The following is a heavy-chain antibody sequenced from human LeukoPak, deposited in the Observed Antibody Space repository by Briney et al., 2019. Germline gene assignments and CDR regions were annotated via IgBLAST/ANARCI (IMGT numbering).Heavy chain of an antibody. CDR1: GGSISSYY. Sequence: SETLSLTCTASGGSISSYYWSWIRQPPGKGLEWIGYIYYSGSTNYNPSLKSRVTISVDTSKNQFSLKLSSVTAADTAVYYCARSVVPPDWYFDLWGRGTLVTVSS. J-gene: IGHJ2*01. D-gene: IGHD4-23*01. CDR3: ARSVVPPDWYFDL. CDR2: IYYSGST. V-gene: IGHV4-59*01.